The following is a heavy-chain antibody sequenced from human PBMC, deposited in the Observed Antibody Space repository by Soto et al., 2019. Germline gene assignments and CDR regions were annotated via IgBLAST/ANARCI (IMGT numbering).Heavy chain of an antibody. V-gene: IGHV4-30-4*01. Sequence: PSETLSLTCTVSGDSISSDGYHWSWIRQSPGKGLEWIGYIYNGGRTFYRPSLESRINMSLDATKNSYSLRLTSVTAADTAVYYCARATGTLRSRNCDYWGQGSLVTVSS. D-gene: IGHD1-1*01. J-gene: IGHJ4*02. CDR3: ARATGTLRSRNCDY. CDR1: GDSISSDGYH. CDR2: IYNGGRT.